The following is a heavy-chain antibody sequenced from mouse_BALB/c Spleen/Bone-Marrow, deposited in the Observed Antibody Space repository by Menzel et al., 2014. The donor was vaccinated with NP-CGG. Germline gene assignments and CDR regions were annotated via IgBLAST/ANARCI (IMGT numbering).Heavy chain of an antibody. CDR3: ARGYSWYFDV. D-gene: IGHD2-3*01. CDR2: IYPYNGVT. J-gene: IGHJ1*01. Sequence: EVKLVESGPELVKPGASVKISCKASGYKFNDYNMHWVKQSHGKSLEWIGYIYPYNGVTGYNQKFKSKATLTVDNSSSTAYMELRSLTSEDSAVYYCARGYSWYFDVWGAGTTVTVSS. CDR1: GYKFNDYN. V-gene: IGHV1S29*02.